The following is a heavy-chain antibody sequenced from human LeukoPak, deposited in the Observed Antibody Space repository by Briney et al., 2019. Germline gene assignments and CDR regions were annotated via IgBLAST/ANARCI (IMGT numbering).Heavy chain of an antibody. J-gene: IGHJ5*02. D-gene: IGHD3-22*01. CDR1: GGSFSGYY. Sequence: SETLSLTCAVYGGSFSGYYWSWIRQPPGMGLEWIGEINHSGSTNYNPSLKSRVTISVDTSKNQFSLKLSSVTAADTAVYYCARGRGYYDSRSNFWFDPWGQGTLVTVSS. CDR3: ARGRGYYDSRSNFWFDP. CDR2: INHSGST. V-gene: IGHV4-34*01.